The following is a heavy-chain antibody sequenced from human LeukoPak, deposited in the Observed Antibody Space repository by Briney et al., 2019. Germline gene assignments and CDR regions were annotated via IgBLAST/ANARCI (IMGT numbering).Heavy chain of an antibody. Sequence: GGSLRLSCAASGFTFSSYEMNWVRQAPGKGLEWVSYISSSGSTVYYADSVKGRFTISRDNAKNSLYLQMNSLRAEDTAVYYCARASGSHSGYWGQGTLVTVSS. V-gene: IGHV3-48*03. D-gene: IGHD1-26*01. CDR1: GFTFSSYE. CDR2: ISSSGSTV. CDR3: ARASGSHSGY. J-gene: IGHJ4*02.